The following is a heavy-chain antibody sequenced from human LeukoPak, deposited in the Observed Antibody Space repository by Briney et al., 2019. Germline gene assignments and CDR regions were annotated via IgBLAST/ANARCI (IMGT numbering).Heavy chain of an antibody. J-gene: IGHJ4*02. CDR2: IKNDGSET. V-gene: IGHV3-7*03. D-gene: IGHD6-19*01. CDR3: VKNDGWFHLAQ. Sequence: GGSLRLSYAASGFTFSSYSMNWVRQAPGKGLEWVGHIKNDGSETYYLDSLKGRFSISRDNTNNALYLQMNSLRVEDTAVYYCVKNDGWFHLAQWGQGTLVTVSS. CDR1: GFTFSSYS.